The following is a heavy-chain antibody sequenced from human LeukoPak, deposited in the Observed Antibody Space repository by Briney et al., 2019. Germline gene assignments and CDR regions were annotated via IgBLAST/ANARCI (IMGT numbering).Heavy chain of an antibody. D-gene: IGHD1-1*01. V-gene: IGHV3-23*01. Sequence: PGGSLRLSCAASGFTFSSSAMSWVRQAPGKGLEWVSAISGSGGSTYYADSVKGRFTISRDNSKNTLYLQMNSLRAEDTAVYYCAKGGLKLEPCIHFDYWGQGTLVTVSS. J-gene: IGHJ4*02. CDR3: AKGGLKLEPCIHFDY. CDR1: GFTFSSSA. CDR2: ISGSGGST.